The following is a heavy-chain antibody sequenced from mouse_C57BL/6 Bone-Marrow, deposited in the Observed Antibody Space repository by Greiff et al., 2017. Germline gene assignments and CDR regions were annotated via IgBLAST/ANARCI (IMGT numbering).Heavy chain of an antibody. D-gene: IGHD3-2*02. CDR1: GYSFTRYY. CDR2: IYPGSGNT. J-gene: IGHJ4*01. V-gene: IGHV1-66*01. CDR3: ARQLRLPYAMDY. Sequence: VQLQQSGPELVKPGASVKISCKASGYSFTRYYIHWVKQRPGQGLEWIGWIYPGSGNTKYNEKFKGKATLTADTSSSTAYMQLSSLTSEDSAVYYCARQLRLPYAMDYWGQGTSVTVSS.